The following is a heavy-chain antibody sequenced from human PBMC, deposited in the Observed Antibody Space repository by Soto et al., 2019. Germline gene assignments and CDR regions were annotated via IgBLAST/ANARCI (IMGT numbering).Heavy chain of an antibody. V-gene: IGHV2-5*02. CDR1: GFSLSTSGVG. CDR2: IYWDDDK. D-gene: IGHD3-3*01. Sequence: QITLKESGPTLVKPTQTLTLTCTFSGFSLSTSGVGVGWIRQPPGKPLEWLALIYWDDDKRNSPSLKSRLTITKDSTKNQVVITITNIDPVDTATYYCAHQPLTHYDFWSGYHLWGQGTTVTVSS. J-gene: IGHJ6*02. CDR3: AHQPLTHYDFWSGYHL.